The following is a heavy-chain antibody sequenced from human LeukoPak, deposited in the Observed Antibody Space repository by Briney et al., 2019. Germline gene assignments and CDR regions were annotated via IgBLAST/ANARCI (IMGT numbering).Heavy chain of an antibody. Sequence: PGGSLRLSCPASGFTFSSYAMSWVRQAPGKGLEWVSVISANGGSTYYADSVKGRFTISRDNSKHTLYLQMNSLRAEDTAVYYCAREWRYYGPIGYWGQGTLVTVSS. CDR2: ISANGGST. V-gene: IGHV3-23*01. CDR3: AREWRYYGPIGY. CDR1: GFTFSSYA. D-gene: IGHD3-10*01. J-gene: IGHJ4*02.